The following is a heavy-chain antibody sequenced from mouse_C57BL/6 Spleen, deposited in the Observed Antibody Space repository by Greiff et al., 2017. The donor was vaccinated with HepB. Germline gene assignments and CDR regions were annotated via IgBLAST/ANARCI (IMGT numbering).Heavy chain of an antibody. V-gene: IGHV1-66*01. Sequence: VQLQQSGPELVKPGASVKISCKASGYSFTSYYIHWVKQRPGQGLEWIGWIYPGSGNTKYNEKFKGKATLTADTSSSTAYMQLSSLTSEDSAVYYCARRYGSSYVLDYWGQGTTLTVSS. CDR3: ARRYGSSYVLDY. J-gene: IGHJ2*01. CDR2: IYPGSGNT. D-gene: IGHD1-1*01. CDR1: GYSFTSYY.